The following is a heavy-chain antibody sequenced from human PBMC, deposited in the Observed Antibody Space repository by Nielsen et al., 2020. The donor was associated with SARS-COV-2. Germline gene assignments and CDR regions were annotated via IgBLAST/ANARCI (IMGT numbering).Heavy chain of an antibody. CDR3: ARAYYYGSGTPALLDY. J-gene: IGHJ4*02. V-gene: IGHV4-30-4*01. Sequence: SETLSLTCTVSGGSISSGDYYWSWIRQPPGKGLEWIGYIYYSGSTYYNPSLKSRVTISVDTSKNQFSLKLSSVTAADTAVYYCARAYYYGSGTPALLDYWGQGTLVTVSS. CDR2: IYYSGST. CDR1: GGSISSGDYY. D-gene: IGHD3-10*01.